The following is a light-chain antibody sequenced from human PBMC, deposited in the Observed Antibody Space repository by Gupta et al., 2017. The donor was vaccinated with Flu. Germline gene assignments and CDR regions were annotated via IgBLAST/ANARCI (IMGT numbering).Light chain of an antibody. J-gene: IGLJ3*02. V-gene: IGLV2-14*01. CDR1: SSDIGAHNF. Sequence: QSALTQTASVSASPGQSITISCTGTSSDIGAHNFVSWYQHHPGKVPKLLIFELNNRPSGISNRFSGSKSGNTASLTISGLQAEDEADYYCHSYTGSSTPWVFGGGTKLTVL. CDR3: HSYTGSSTPWV. CDR2: ELN.